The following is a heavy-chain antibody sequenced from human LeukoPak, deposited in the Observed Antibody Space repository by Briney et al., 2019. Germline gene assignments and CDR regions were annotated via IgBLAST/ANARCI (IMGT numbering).Heavy chain of an antibody. J-gene: IGHJ3*02. V-gene: IGHV1-18*01. CDR2: ISAYNGNT. CDR1: GYTFTSYG. D-gene: IGHD3-3*01. Sequence: GASVKVSCKASGYTFTSYGISWVRQAPGQGLEWMGWISAYNGNTNYAQKLQGRVTMTTDTSTSTAYMELRSLRSDDTAVHYCARNARSPTYYDFWSGYYTEDAFDIWGQGTMVTVSS. CDR3: ARNARSPTYYDFWSGYYTEDAFDI.